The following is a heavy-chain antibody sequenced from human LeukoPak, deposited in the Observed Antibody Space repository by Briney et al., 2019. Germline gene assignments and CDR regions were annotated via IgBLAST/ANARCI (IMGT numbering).Heavy chain of an antibody. V-gene: IGHV1-18*01. CDR2: ISAYNGNT. Sequence: ASVKVSCKASGHTFTSYGISWVRQAPGQGLEWMGWISAYNGNTNYAQKLQGRVTMTTDTSTSTAYMELRSPRSDDTAVYYCARDPKLNYYDGSGPVDYWGQGTLVTVSS. D-gene: IGHD3-22*01. J-gene: IGHJ4*02. CDR3: ARDPKLNYYDGSGPVDY. CDR1: GHTFTSYG.